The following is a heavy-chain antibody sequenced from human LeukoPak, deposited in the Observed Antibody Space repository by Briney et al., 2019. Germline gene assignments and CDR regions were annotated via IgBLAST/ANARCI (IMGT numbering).Heavy chain of an antibody. J-gene: IGHJ4*02. D-gene: IGHD3-22*01. CDR2: ISGSGGST. Sequence: GGSLRLSCAASGFTFSSYAMSWVRQAPGKGLEWVSAISGSGGSTYYADSVKGRFTISRDNSKNTLYLRMNSLRAEDTAVYYCAKDRVSSGYPDYWGQGTLVTVSS. CDR1: GFTFSSYA. CDR3: AKDRVSSGYPDY. V-gene: IGHV3-23*01.